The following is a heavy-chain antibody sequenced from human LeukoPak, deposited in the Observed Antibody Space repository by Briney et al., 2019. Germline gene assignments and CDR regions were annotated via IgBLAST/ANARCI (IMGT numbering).Heavy chain of an antibody. V-gene: IGHV1-69*04. Sequence: ASVKVSCKASGGTFSSYAISWVRQAPGQGLEWMGRIIPILGIANYAQKFQGRVTITADKSTSTAYMELSSLRSEDTAVYYCARDPYGIAARGTRFDPWGQGTLVTVSS. CDR3: ARDPYGIAARGTRFDP. CDR2: IIPILGIA. J-gene: IGHJ5*02. D-gene: IGHD6-13*01. CDR1: GGTFSSYA.